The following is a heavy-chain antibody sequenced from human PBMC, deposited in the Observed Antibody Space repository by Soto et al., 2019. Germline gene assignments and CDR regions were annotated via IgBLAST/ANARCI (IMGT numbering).Heavy chain of an antibody. CDR2: ISGSGGST. CDR1: GFTFSSYA. D-gene: IGHD2-15*01. CDR3: AKDPPPKYCSGGSCYGSPPPRIDY. V-gene: IGHV3-23*01. J-gene: IGHJ4*02. Sequence: GGSLRLSCAASGFTFSSYAMSWVRQAPGKGLEWVSAISGSGGSTYYADSVKGRFTISRDNSKNTLYLQMNSLRAEDTAVYYCAKDPPPKYCSGGSCYGSPPPRIDYWGQGTLVTVSS.